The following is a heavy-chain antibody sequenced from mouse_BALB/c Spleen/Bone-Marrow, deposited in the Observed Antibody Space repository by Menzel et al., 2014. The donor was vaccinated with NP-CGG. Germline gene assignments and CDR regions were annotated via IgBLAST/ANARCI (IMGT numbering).Heavy chain of an antibody. CDR1: GFNIKDTY. Sequence: EVQVVESGAELVKPGASVKLSCTASGFNIKDTYIHWVKRRPEQGLEWIGRIDPENGSIKYDPKFQVKATITADTSSNTAYLQLSSLTSEDTAVYYCTRRGFDFWGQGTTLTVSS. J-gene: IGHJ2*01. V-gene: IGHV14-3*02. CDR3: TRRGFDF. CDR2: IDPENGSI.